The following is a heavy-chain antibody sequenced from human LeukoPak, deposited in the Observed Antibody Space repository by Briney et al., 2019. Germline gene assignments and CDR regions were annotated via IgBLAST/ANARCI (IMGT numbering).Heavy chain of an antibody. Sequence: GGSLRLSCAASGFTFSDYYMSWIRQAPGKGLEWVSYISSSGSTIYYADSVKGRFTISRDNAKNSLYLQMDSLRAEDTAVYYCARSYYYDSSGGRGAFDIWGQGTMVTVSS. CDR3: ARSYYYDSSGGRGAFDI. CDR2: ISSSGSTI. J-gene: IGHJ3*02. CDR1: GFTFSDYY. D-gene: IGHD3-22*01. V-gene: IGHV3-11*01.